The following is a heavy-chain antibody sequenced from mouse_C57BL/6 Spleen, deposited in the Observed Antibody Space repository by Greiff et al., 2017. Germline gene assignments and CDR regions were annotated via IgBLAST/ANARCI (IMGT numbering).Heavy chain of an antibody. V-gene: IGHV5-9-1*02. CDR1: GFTFSSYA. CDR3: TRGGGVPAWFAY. D-gene: IGHD5-1*01. Sequence: EVMLVESGEGLVKPGGSLKLSCAASGFTFSSYAMSWVRQTPEKRLEWVAYISSGGDYIYYADTVKGRFTISRDNARNTLYLQLSSLKSEDTAMYYCTRGGGVPAWFAYWGQGTLVTVSA. J-gene: IGHJ3*01. CDR2: ISSGGDYI.